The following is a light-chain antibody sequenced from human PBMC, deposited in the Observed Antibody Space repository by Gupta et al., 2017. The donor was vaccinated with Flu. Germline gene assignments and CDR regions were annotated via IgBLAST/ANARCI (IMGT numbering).Light chain of an antibody. J-gene: IGKJ4*01. CDR3: QQYNDWPLS. CDR2: GAS. Sequence: VERATLSCRASQSVSSKLAWYQHKRGQAPRLLIYGASTRASGIPARFSGSGSGTEFTLTISSLQSEDFAVYHCQQYNDWPLSFGGGTKVEIK. V-gene: IGKV3-15*01. CDR1: QSVSSK.